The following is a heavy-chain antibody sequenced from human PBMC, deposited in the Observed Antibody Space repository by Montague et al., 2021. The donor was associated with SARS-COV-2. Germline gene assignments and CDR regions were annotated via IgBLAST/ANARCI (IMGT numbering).Heavy chain of an antibody. CDR3: ARVFPRWLQFDPYFDY. Sequence: ETLSTCTVSGGSISSYYWSWIRQPPGKGLEWIGYIYYSGSTNYNPSLKSRVTISVDTSKNQFSLKLSSVTAADTAVYYCARVFPRWLQFDPYFDYWGQGTLVTVSS. CDR2: IYYSGST. V-gene: IGHV4-59*01. J-gene: IGHJ4*02. CDR1: GGSISSYY. D-gene: IGHD5-24*01.